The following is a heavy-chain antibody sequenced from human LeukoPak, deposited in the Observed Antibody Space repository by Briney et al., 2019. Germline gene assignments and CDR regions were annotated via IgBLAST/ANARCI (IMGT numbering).Heavy chain of an antibody. CDR2: IIPIFGTA. J-gene: IGHJ3*02. D-gene: IGHD2-2*01. V-gene: IGHV1-69*05. CDR1: GGTFSSYA. CDR3: ASSARPAAIPDDAFDI. Sequence: GSSVKVSCKASGGTFSSYAISWVRQAPGQGLEWMGGIIPIFGTANYAQKFQGRVTITTDESTSTAYMELSSLRSEDTAVYYCASSARPAAIPDDAFDIWGQGTMVTVSS.